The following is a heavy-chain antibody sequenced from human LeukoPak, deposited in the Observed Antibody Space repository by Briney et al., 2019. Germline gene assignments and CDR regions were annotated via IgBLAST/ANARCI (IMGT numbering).Heavy chain of an antibody. CDR1: GYSFTGYY. CDR2: INPHSGGT. CDR3: ARAGIFDY. V-gene: IGHV1-2*02. Sequence: VASVKVSCKASGYSFTGYYLHWVRQAPGQGLQWMGWINPHSGGTNYAQKFQGRVTMTGDTSISTAYMELSSLRSEDTAVYYCARAGIFDYWGQGTLVTVSS. J-gene: IGHJ4*02. D-gene: IGHD3-10*01.